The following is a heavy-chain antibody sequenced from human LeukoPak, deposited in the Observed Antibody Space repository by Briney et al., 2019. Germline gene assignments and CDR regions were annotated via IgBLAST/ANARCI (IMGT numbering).Heavy chain of an antibody. Sequence: GGSLRLSCAASGFTFDDYAMHWVRQAPGKGLEWVSGISWNSGSIGYADSVKGRFTISRDNAKNSLYLQMNSLRADDTAVYYCATFYPAATGHDYWGQGTLVTVSS. V-gene: IGHV3-9*01. CDR2: ISWNSGSI. CDR1: GFTFDDYA. CDR3: ATFYPAATGHDY. J-gene: IGHJ4*02. D-gene: IGHD2-2*01.